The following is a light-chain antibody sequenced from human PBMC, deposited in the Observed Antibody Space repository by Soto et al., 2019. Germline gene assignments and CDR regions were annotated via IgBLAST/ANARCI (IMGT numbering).Light chain of an antibody. CDR2: EVT. Sequence: QPVLTQPPSASGSPGQSVTISCTGTSSDVGGYDYVSWYQQHPGKAPKLMTYEVTKRPSGVPDRFSGSKSGNTASLTVSGLQAEDEADYYCSSYAGNNNVVFGGGTKLTVL. J-gene: IGLJ2*01. CDR3: SSYAGNNNVV. V-gene: IGLV2-8*01. CDR1: SSDVGGYDY.